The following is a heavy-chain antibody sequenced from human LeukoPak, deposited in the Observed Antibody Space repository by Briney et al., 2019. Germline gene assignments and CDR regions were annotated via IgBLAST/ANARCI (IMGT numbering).Heavy chain of an antibody. CDR1: GYTFTSYD. CDR3: ARRRGYQDYYYYYYYMDV. CDR2: MNPNSGNT. J-gene: IGHJ6*03. D-gene: IGHD3-16*02. Sequence: GASVKVSCKASGYTFTSYDINWVRQATGQGLEWMGWMNPNSGNTGYAQKFQGRVTITRNTSISTAYMELSSLRSEDTAVYYCARRRGYQDYYYYYYYMDVWGKGTTVTVSS. V-gene: IGHV1-8*03.